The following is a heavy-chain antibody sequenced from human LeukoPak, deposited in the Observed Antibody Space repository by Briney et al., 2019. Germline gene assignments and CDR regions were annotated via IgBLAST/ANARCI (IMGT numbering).Heavy chain of an antibody. CDR3: AKEESLNYYDSSGYYLCLNYFDY. Sequence: PGGSLRLSCAASGFTFSSYAMSWVRQAPGKGLEWVSAISGSGGSTYYADSVKGRFTISRDNSKNTLYLQMNSLRAEDTAVYYCAKEESLNYYDSSGYYLCLNYFDYWGQGTLVTVSS. V-gene: IGHV3-23*01. D-gene: IGHD3-22*01. J-gene: IGHJ4*02. CDR2: ISGSGGST. CDR1: GFTFSSYA.